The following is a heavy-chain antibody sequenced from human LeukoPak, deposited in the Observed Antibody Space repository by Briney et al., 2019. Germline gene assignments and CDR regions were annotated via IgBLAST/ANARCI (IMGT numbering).Heavy chain of an antibody. CDR1: GYSISSGYY. CDR2: IYYSGST. Sequence: PSETLSLTCTVSGYSISSGYYWGWIRQPPGKGLEWIGSIYYSGSTYYNPSLKSRVTISVDTSKNQFSLKLSSVTAADTAVYYCARALVVVAATPRRYWFDPWGQGTLVTVSS. D-gene: IGHD2-15*01. V-gene: IGHV4-38-2*02. J-gene: IGHJ5*02. CDR3: ARALVVVAATPRRYWFDP.